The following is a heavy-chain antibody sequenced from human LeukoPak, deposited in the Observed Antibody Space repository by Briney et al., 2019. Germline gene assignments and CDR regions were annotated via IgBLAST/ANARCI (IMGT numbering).Heavy chain of an antibody. CDR3: ARQPVPGTYYFDY. V-gene: IGHV4-4*09. CDR2: IYTRGTT. J-gene: IGHJ4*02. CDR1: SGSITYYY. Sequence: KPSETLSLTCIVSSGSITYYYWSWIRQPPGKGLEWIGYIYTRGTTNYNPSLKSRVAISADSSRDQFSLRLTSVTAADTAIYYCARQPVPGTYYFDYWGQGTLVTVSS. D-gene: IGHD6-19*01.